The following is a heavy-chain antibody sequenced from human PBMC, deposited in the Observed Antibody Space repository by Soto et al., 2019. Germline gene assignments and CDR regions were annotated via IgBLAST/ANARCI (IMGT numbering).Heavy chain of an antibody. Sequence: HPGGSLRLSCAASGFTFNNYAMSWVRQAPGKGLEWVSAISSSGYSTYYADSVKGRFTISRDNSKNTVYLQMNNLRAEDTAVYYCAKGSVVVAAKFDSWGQGTLVTVYS. CDR3: AKGSVVVAAKFDS. V-gene: IGHV3-23*01. CDR2: ISSSGYST. D-gene: IGHD2-21*02. J-gene: IGHJ4*02. CDR1: GFTFNNYA.